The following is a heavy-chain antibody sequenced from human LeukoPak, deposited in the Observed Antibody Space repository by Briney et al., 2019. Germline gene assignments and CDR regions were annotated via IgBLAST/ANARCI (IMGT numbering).Heavy chain of an antibody. CDR1: GYTFTSYY. V-gene: IGHV1-46*01. J-gene: IGHJ4*02. CDR2: INPSGGST. D-gene: IGHD2-2*02. CDR3: ARIGGYCGSTSCYTLYYFDY. Sequence: ASVKVSCKASGYTFTSYYMHWVRQAPGQGLEWMGIINPSGGSTSYAQKFQGRVTMTRDTSTSTVYMELSSLRSEDTAVYYCARIGGYCGSTSCYTLYYFDYWGQGTLVTVSS.